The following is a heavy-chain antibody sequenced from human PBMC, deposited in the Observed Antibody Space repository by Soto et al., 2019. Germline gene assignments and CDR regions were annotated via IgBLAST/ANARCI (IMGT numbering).Heavy chain of an antibody. V-gene: IGHV1-8*01. Sequence: ASVKVSCKASGYTFTSYDINWVRQATGQGLEWMGWMNPNSGNTGYAQKFQGRVTMTRNTSISTAYMELSSLRSEDTAVYYFAVYGYCSGGSCYPLYMDVWGKGTTVTVSS. CDR2: MNPNSGNT. J-gene: IGHJ6*03. D-gene: IGHD2-15*01. CDR1: GYTFTSYD. CDR3: AVYGYCSGGSCYPLYMDV.